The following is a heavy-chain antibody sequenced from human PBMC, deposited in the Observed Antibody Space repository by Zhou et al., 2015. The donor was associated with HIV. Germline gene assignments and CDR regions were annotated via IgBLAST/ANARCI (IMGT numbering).Heavy chain of an antibody. CDR2: IIPIFGTA. D-gene: IGHD4-17*01. CDR3: ARDRPSVTTVTTLDAFDI. CDR1: GGTFSSYA. V-gene: IGHV1-69*01. Sequence: QLVQSGAEVKKPGSSVKVSCKASGGTFSSYAISWVRQAPGQGLEWMGGIIPIFGTANYAQKFQGRVTITADESTSTAYMELSSLRSEDTAVYYCARDRPSVTTVTTLDAFDIWGQGTMVTVSS. J-gene: IGHJ3*02.